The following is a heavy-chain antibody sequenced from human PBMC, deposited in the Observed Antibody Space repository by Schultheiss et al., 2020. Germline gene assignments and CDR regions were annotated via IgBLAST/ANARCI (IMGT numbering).Heavy chain of an antibody. CDR2: IRSKANSYAT. CDR3: TYIAVAGSNDY. J-gene: IGHJ4*02. V-gene: IGHV3-73*01. Sequence: ESLKISCAASGFTFSGSAMHWVRQASGKGLEWVGRIRSKANSYATAYAASVKGRFTISRDDSKNTAYLQMNSLKTEDTAVYYCTYIAVAGSNDYWGQGTMVTVSS. D-gene: IGHD6-19*01. CDR1: GFTFSGSA.